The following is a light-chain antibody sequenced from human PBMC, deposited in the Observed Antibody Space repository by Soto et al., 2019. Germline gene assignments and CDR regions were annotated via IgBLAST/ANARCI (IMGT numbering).Light chain of an antibody. CDR1: SINVGSYNF. V-gene: IGLV2-23*02. CDR3: CSYAGNNALV. Sequence: QSALTQPASVSGSRGQSITISSPETSINVGSYNFVSWYRQYPGKAPELIIYEVSQRPSTFFNRFSGSKSGNTASLTISGLQSDDEADYYCCSYAGNNALVFGGGTKLTVL. J-gene: IGLJ3*02. CDR2: EVS.